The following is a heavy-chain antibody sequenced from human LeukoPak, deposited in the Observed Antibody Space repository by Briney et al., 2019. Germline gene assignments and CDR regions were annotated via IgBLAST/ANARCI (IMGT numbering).Heavy chain of an antibody. D-gene: IGHD2-2*01. Sequence: SETLSLTCTVSSGSISSYYWSWIRQPPGKGLEWIGYIYYSGSTNYNPSLKSRVTISVDTSKNQFSLKLSSVTAADTAVYYCAREPYHCSSTSCYSFGLDYWGQGTLVTVSS. V-gene: IGHV4-59*01. CDR3: AREPYHCSSTSCYSFGLDY. J-gene: IGHJ4*02. CDR2: IYYSGST. CDR1: SGSISSYY.